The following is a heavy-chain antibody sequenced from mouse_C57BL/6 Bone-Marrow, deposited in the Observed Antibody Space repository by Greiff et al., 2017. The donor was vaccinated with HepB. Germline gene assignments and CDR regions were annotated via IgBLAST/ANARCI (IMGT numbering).Heavy chain of an antibody. CDR2: LSDGGSYT. D-gene: IGHD1-1*01. J-gene: IGHJ2*01. Sequence: DVQLVESGGGLVKPGGSLKLSCAASGFTFSSYAMSWVRQTPEKRLEWVATLSDGGSYTYYPDNVKGRFTISRDNAKNNLYLQMSHLKSEDTAMYYCARDPYYGSSVYWGQGTTLTVSS. CDR3: ARDPYYGSSVY. V-gene: IGHV5-4*01. CDR1: GFTFSSYA.